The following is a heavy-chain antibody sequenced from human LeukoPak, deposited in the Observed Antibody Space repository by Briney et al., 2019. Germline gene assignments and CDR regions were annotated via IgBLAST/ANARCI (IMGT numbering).Heavy chain of an antibody. V-gene: IGHV3-33*01. Sequence: PGGSLRLSCAASGITFRNYGFHWVRQAPGKGLEWVAIIWYDGSNEYYADSVKGRFTISRDNSKNTPYLQMNSLRAEDTAVYYCATSRGSYYMDVWGKGTTVTVSS. CDR2: IWYDGSNE. CDR3: ATSRGSYYMDV. CDR1: GITFRNYG. D-gene: IGHD1-26*01. J-gene: IGHJ6*03.